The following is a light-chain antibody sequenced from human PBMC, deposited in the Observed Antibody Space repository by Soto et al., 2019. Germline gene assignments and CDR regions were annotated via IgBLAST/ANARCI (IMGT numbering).Light chain of an antibody. CDR1: SSNIGNNY. J-gene: IGLJ2*01. CDR2: ENN. V-gene: IGLV1-51*01. CDR3: GTWDSSLSAGV. Sequence: QSVLTQPPSVSAAPGQKVTISCSGFSSNIGNNYVSWYQQVPGTAPKLLIYENNKRPSGIPDRFSGYKSGTSATLDITGLQTGDEADYYCGTWDSSLSAGVFGGGTQLTVL.